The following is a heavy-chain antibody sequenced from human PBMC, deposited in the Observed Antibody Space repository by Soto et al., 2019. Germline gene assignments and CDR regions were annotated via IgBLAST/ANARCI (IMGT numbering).Heavy chain of an antibody. CDR3: KIAVAGIGGV. CDR1: GFTFSGSA. Sequence: EVQLVESGGGLVQPGGSLKLSCAASGFTFSGSAMHWVRQASGKGLEWVGRIRSKANSYATASAASVKGRFTISRDDSKNTGYLQMNSLKTEDTAVYYCKIAVAGIGGVWGQGTLVTVSS. D-gene: IGHD6-19*01. V-gene: IGHV3-73*02. J-gene: IGHJ4*02. CDR2: IRSKANSYAT.